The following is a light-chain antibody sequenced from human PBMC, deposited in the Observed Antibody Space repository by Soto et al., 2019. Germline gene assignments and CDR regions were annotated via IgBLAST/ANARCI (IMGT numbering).Light chain of an antibody. CDR2: APS. J-gene: IGKJ3*01. CDR1: QGIANF. Sequence: IQLTQSPSSLSASVGDSVTISCRARQGIANFLAGYQQKPGKAPKLLIHAPSTFQSGAPSRCSGSGSGTDFTLTISSLQPKDFVTYYCQQLNNFPIPFGPGTKVDIK. V-gene: IGKV1-9*01. CDR3: QQLNNFPIP.